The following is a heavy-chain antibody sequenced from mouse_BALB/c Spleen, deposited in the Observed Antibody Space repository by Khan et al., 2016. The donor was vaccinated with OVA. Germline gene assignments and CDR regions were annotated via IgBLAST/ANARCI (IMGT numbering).Heavy chain of an antibody. CDR3: ASDGNFVAWFAY. D-gene: IGHD2-1*01. CDR2: IDPANGNT. J-gene: IGHJ3*01. Sequence: EVQLQESGAELVKPGASVKLSCTASGFNIKDTYMHWVKQRPEQGLEWIGRIDPANGNTKYDPKFQGKATITADTSSNTAYLQLSSLTSEDTAVYYCASDGNFVAWFAYWGQGTLVTVSA. CDR1: GFNIKDTY. V-gene: IGHV14-3*02.